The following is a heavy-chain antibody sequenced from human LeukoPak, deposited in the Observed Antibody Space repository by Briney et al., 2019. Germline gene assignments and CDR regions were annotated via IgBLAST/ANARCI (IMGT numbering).Heavy chain of an antibody. CDR1: GYTFTGYY. CDR2: INPNSGGT. Sequence: ASVKVSCKASGYTFTGYYMHWVRQAPGQGLEWMGWINPNSGGTSYAQKFQGRVTMTRDTSTSTVYMELSSLRSEDTAVYHCARESGYDYYFDYWGQGTLVTVSS. D-gene: IGHD5-12*01. V-gene: IGHV1-2*02. CDR3: ARESGYDYYFDY. J-gene: IGHJ4*02.